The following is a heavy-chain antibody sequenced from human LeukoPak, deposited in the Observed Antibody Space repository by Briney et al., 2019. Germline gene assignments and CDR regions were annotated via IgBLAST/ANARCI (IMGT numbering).Heavy chain of an antibody. Sequence: SETLSLTCTVSGGSISNYYWNWIRQPPGKGLEWIGYIYYTGSTNYNPSLKSRVTMSLDTSKNQFSLKLSSVTAADTAVYYCARYYGFYYFDSWGQGTLVTVSA. CDR1: GGSISNYY. CDR3: ARYYGFYYFDS. V-gene: IGHV4-59*01. D-gene: IGHD3/OR15-3a*01. CDR2: IYYTGST. J-gene: IGHJ4*02.